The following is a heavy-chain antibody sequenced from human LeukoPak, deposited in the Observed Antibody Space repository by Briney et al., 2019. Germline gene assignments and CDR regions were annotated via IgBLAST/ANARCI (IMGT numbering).Heavy chain of an antibody. J-gene: IGHJ6*02. Sequence: SVKVSCKASGGTFSSYTISWVRQAPGQGLEWMGRIIPILGIANYAQKFQGRVTITADKSTSTAYMELSSLRSEDTAAYYCASSDIVVVPAARHTYYYYGMDVWGQGTTVTVSS. CDR1: GGTFSSYT. V-gene: IGHV1-69*02. D-gene: IGHD2-2*01. CDR2: IIPILGIA. CDR3: ASSDIVVVPAARHTYYYYGMDV.